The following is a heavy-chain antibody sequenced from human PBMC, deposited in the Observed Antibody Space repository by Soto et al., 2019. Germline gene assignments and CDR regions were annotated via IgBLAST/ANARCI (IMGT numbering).Heavy chain of an antibody. J-gene: IGHJ4*02. Sequence: SETLSLTCTVSGGSISSYYWSWIRQPPGKGLEWIGYINHSGSTNYNPSPKSRVTISVDTSKNQFSLKLSSVTAADTAVYYCARGRWLRSAFDYWGPGTLVTVSS. CDR1: GGSISSYY. D-gene: IGHD5-12*01. V-gene: IGHV4-59*12. CDR3: ARGRWLRSAFDY. CDR2: INHSGST.